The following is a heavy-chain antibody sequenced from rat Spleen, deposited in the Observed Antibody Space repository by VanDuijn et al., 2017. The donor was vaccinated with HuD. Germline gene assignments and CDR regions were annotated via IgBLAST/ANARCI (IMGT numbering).Heavy chain of an antibody. V-gene: IGHV5-27*01. D-gene: IGHD1-5*01. CDR1: GFTFSNYG. CDR3: TTERYPPFAY. CDR2: ISPSGIST. Sequence: EVQLVESGGGLVQPGRSLKLSCAASGFTFSNYGMAWVRQTPTMGLEWVASISPSGISTYYRDSVKGRFTISRDNAKSTLYLQMDSLRSEDTATYYCTTERYPPFAYWGQGTLVTVSS. J-gene: IGHJ3*01.